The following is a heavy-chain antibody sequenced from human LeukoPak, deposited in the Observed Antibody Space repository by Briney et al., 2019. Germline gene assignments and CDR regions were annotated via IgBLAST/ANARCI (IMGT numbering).Heavy chain of an antibody. V-gene: IGHV4-59*01. D-gene: IGHD3-10*01. CDR2: IYYSGST. Sequence: SETLSLTCTVSGGSTSSYYWSWIRQPPGKGLEWIGYIYYSGSTNYNPSLKSRVTISVDTSKNQFSLKLSSVTAADTAVYYCARHYGSGSYYIPWGQGTLVTVSS. J-gene: IGHJ4*02. CDR1: GGSTSSYY. CDR3: ARHYGSGSYYIP.